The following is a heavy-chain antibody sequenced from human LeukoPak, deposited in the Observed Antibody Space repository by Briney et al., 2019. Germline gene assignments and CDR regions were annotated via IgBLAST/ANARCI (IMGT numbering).Heavy chain of an antibody. V-gene: IGHV3-48*02. D-gene: IGHD5-12*01. CDR1: GFTFSSYS. CDR3: AKDQSKEWLRN. J-gene: IGHJ4*02. Sequence: PGGSLRLSCAASGFTFSSYSMNWVRRAPGKGLEWVSYISSSSSTIYYADSVKGRFTISRDNAKNSLYLQMNSLRDKDSAVYYCAKDQSKEWLRNWGQGTLVTVSS. CDR2: ISSSSSTI.